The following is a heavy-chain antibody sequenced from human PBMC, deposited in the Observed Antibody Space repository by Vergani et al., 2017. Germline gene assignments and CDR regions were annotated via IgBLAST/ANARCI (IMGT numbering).Heavy chain of an antibody. D-gene: IGHD5-24*01. CDR1: GGSVSSGSYY. CDR2: IYYSGST. CDR3: ARTRDGHNWFDP. V-gene: IGHV4-61*01. J-gene: IGHJ5*02. Sequence: QVQLQESGPGLVKPSETLSLTCTVSGGSVSSGSYYWSWIRQPPGKGLEWIGYIYYSGSTNYNTSLKSRVPISVDTSKNQFSLKLSSVTAADTAVYYCARTRDGHNWFDPWGQGTLVTVSS.